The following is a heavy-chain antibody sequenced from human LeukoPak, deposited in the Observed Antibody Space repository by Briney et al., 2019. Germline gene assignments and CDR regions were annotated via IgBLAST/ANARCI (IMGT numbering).Heavy chain of an antibody. CDR1: EFTISNYC. CDR2: INQDGSKK. CDR3: VRALSLVDAFDI. J-gene: IGHJ3*02. V-gene: IGHV3-7*01. Sequence: EGSKRLSYAAAEFTISNYCVSLVRRAPEEGLEWVANINQDGSKKYNAYSVKRRSTFSGENANNSLYLQINSMTAENTPLYYSVRALSLVDAFDIWGQGTMVSVSS.